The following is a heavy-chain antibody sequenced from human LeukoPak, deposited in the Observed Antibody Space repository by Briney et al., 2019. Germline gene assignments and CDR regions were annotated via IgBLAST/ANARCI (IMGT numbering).Heavy chain of an antibody. CDR3: AVQITMIVVVPYFDY. J-gene: IGHJ4*02. D-gene: IGHD3-22*01. Sequence: GGSLRLSCAASGLTFSDYYMTWIRQAPGKGLEWVSSISGTGATIYSADSVRGRFTVSRDNARNSLFLHMNSLRAEDTAVYYCAVQITMIVVVPYFDYWGQGTLVTVSS. V-gene: IGHV3-11*04. CDR2: ISGTGATI. CDR1: GLTFSDYY.